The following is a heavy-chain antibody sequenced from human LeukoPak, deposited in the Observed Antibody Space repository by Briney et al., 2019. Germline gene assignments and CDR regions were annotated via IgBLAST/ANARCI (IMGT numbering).Heavy chain of an antibody. CDR3: AKWSDELLFDP. CDR2: ISSSSTYI. V-gene: IGHV3-21*01. CDR1: GFTFSSYS. J-gene: IGHJ5*02. D-gene: IGHD1-26*01. Sequence: GGSLRLSCAASGFTFSSYSMNWVRQAPGKGLEWVSSISSSSTYIYYADSVKGRFTISRDNAKNSLYLQLNSLRAEDTAVYYCAKWSDELLFDPWGQGTLVTVSS.